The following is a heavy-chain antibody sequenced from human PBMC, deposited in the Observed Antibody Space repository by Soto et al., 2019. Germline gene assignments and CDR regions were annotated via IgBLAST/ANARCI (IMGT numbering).Heavy chain of an antibody. CDR2: IYYSGGA. D-gene: IGHD6-6*01. J-gene: IGHJ4*02. Sequence: SETLSLTCTVSGGSIIRSTYYWGWVRQTPGKGPEWIGSIYYSGGAYSNPSLKSRVTVSVDTSKNQFSLRLNSVTAADTAIYYCARHQLYGPARQGFDSWGQGTLVTVSS. CDR1: GGSIIRSTYY. V-gene: IGHV4-39*01. CDR3: ARHQLYGPARQGFDS.